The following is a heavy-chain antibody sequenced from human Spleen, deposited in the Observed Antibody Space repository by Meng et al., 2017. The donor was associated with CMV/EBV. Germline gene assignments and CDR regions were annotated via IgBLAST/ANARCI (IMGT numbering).Heavy chain of an antibody. CDR1: GYSFTDYY. D-gene: IGHD1-26*01. J-gene: IGHJ4*02. CDR3: AKSIVGDRLDY. Sequence: ASVKVSCKASGYSFTDYYLQWVRQAPGQGLEWMGWVSPSTGDTHYAQKFQGRVTMTRDTSISTAYMELNSLRSGDTAVYYCAKSIVGDRLDYWGQGTLVTVSS. CDR2: VSPSTGDT. V-gene: IGHV1-2*02.